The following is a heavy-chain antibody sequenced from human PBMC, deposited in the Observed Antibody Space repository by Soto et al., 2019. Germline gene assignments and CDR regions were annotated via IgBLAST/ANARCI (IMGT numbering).Heavy chain of an antibody. D-gene: IGHD3-9*01. CDR1: GFMFTKST. J-gene: IGHJ3*02. CDR2: ITSASDYI. V-gene: IGHV3-21*01. Sequence: EVDLLESGGGLVKPGGSLRLSCVASGFMFTKSTINWVRQAPGKGLEWVSSITSASDYIFYADSVKGRFTISRDNANNSLYLQVNSLRAEDTAVYYCAIVGTGSSTPLDIWGQGTMVTVSS. CDR3: AIVGTGSSTPLDI.